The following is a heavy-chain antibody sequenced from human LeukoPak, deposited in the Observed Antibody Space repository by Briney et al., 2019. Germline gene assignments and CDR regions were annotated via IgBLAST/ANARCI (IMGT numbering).Heavy chain of an antibody. J-gene: IGHJ3*02. CDR3: AREGPYDILTGYYFGTFDI. D-gene: IGHD3-9*01. CDR1: GFTFSSYA. Sequence: PGGSLRLSCAASGFTFSSYAMHWVRQAPGKGLEWVAVISYDGSNKYYADSVKGRFTISRDNSKNTLYLQMNSLRAEDTAVYYCAREGPYDILTGYYFGTFDIWGQGTMVTVSS. V-gene: IGHV3-30-3*01. CDR2: ISYDGSNK.